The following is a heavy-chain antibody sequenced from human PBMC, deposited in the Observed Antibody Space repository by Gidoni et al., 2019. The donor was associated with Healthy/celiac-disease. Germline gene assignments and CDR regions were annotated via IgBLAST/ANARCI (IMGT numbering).Heavy chain of an antibody. V-gene: IGHV3-7*01. CDR1: GFTLSSYW. CDR3: ARTRDYYDSSDAFDI. CDR2: IKQDGSEK. D-gene: IGHD3-22*01. J-gene: IGHJ3*02. Sequence: EVQLVESGGGVVQPGGSLRLAWAAAGFTLSSYWMSWVRQAPGKGLEWVANIKQDGSEKYYVASVKCRFTISRDNAKNSLYLQMNSLRAEDTAVYYCARTRDYYDSSDAFDIWGQGTMVTVSS.